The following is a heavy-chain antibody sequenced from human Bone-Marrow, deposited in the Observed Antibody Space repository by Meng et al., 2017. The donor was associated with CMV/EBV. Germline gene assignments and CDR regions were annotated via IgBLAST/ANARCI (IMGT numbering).Heavy chain of an antibody. CDR3: ARVLTSSVPAAVYYYYGMDV. CDR2: MNPNSGNT. D-gene: IGHD2-2*01. CDR1: GGTFSSYT. Sequence: ASVKVSCKASGGTFSSYTISWVRQAPGQGLEWMGRMNPNSGNTGYAQKFQGRVSMTRNTSISTAYMELSSLRSEDTAVYYCARVLTSSVPAAVYYYYGMDVWGQGTTVTVYS. J-gene: IGHJ6*01. V-gene: IGHV1-8*02.